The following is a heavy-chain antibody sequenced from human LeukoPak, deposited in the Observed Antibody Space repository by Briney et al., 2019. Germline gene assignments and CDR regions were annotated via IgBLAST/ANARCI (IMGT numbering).Heavy chain of an antibody. J-gene: IGHJ3*02. D-gene: IGHD2-2*01. CDR2: ISWDGGST. V-gene: IGHV3-43D*03. CDR3: AVGYCSSTSCYDAFDI. Sequence: PGESLRLSCAASGFTFDDYAMHWVRQAPGKGLEWVSLISWDGGSTYYADSVKGRFTISRDNSKNSLYLQMNSLRAEDTALYYCAVGYCSSTSCYDAFDIWGQGTMVTVSS. CDR1: GFTFDDYA.